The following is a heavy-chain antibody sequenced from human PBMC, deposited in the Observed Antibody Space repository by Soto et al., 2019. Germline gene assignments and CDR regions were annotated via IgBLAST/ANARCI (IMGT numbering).Heavy chain of an antibody. CDR2: INHSGST. J-gene: IGHJ6*02. CDR3: ARGRTCSGGSCYRSHYYYYYGMDV. CDR1: GGSFSGYY. V-gene: IGHV4-34*01. D-gene: IGHD2-15*01. Sequence: SETLSLTCAVYGGSFSGYYWSWIRQPPGKGLEWIGEINHSGSTNYNPSLKSRVTISVDTSKNQFSLKLSSVTAADTAVYYCARGRTCSGGSCYRSHYYYYYGMDVWGQGTTVTVSS.